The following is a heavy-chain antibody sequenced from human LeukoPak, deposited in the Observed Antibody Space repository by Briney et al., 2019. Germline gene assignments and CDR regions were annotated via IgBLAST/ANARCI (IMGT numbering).Heavy chain of an antibody. CDR1: GYTFTSYG. CDR2: ISAYNGNT. CDR3: ARDLAPDILTGKDY. Sequence: GASVKVSCKASGYTFTSYGISWVRQAPGQGLEWMGWISAYNGNTNYAQKLQGRVTMTTDTSTSTAYMELRSLRSDDTAVYYCARDLAPDILTGKDYWGQGTLVTVSS. J-gene: IGHJ4*02. V-gene: IGHV1-18*01. D-gene: IGHD3-9*01.